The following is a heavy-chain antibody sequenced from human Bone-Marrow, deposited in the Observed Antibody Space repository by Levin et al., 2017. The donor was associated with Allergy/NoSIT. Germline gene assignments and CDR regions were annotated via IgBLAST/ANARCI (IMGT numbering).Heavy chain of an antibody. J-gene: IGHJ4*02. Sequence: GESLKISCKASGYTFTGYYMHWVRQAPGQGLEWMGWINPNSGGTNYAQKFQGWVTMTRDTSISTAYMELSRLRSDDTAVYYCARTPLNYYDSSGYYDYWGQGTLVTVSS. D-gene: IGHD3-22*01. CDR3: ARTPLNYYDSSGYYDY. CDR2: INPNSGGT. CDR1: GYTFTGYY. V-gene: IGHV1-2*04.